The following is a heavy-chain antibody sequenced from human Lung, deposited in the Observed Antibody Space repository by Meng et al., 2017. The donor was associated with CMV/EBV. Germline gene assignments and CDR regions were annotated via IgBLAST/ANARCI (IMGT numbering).Heavy chain of an antibody. Sequence: GESXKISCAASGFTFSTFGIHWVRQAPGKGLEWVAFIRDTGYSKYYADSVKGRFTISRDNSKNTLYLQMDSLRAEDTAVYYCAKDMTTTYYYYGMDVWGQGTTVTVSS. V-gene: IGHV3-30*02. CDR2: IRDTGYSK. CDR1: GFTFSTFG. CDR3: AKDMTTTYYYYGMDV. D-gene: IGHD4-11*01. J-gene: IGHJ6*02.